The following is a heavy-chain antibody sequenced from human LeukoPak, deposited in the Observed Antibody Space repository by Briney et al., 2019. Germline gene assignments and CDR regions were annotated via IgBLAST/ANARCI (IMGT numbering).Heavy chain of an antibody. CDR2: IYYSGST. J-gene: IGHJ3*02. CDR3: ASSSWASFDAFDI. CDR1: GGSISSGDYY. Sequence: SETLSLTCTISGGSISSGDYYWSWIRQPPGKGLEWIGYIYYSGSTYYNPSLKSRVTISVDTSKNQFSLKLSSVTAADTAVYYCASSSWASFDAFDIWGQGTMVTVSS. V-gene: IGHV4-30-4*01. D-gene: IGHD6-13*01.